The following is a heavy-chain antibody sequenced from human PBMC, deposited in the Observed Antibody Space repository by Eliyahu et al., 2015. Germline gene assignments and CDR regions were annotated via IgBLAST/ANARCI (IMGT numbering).Heavy chain of an antibody. CDR3: ARGEVIVTVTTLDY. Sequence: QVQLQQWGAGLLKPSETLSLTCAVXGGSLGGYYWSWIRQPPGKGLEWIGEINHSGSTNYNPSLKSRVTISVDTSKNQFSLKLSSVTAADTAVYYCARGEVIVTVTTLDYWGQGTLVTVSS. CDR2: INHSGST. V-gene: IGHV4-34*01. D-gene: IGHD4-17*01. J-gene: IGHJ4*02. CDR1: GGSLGGYY.